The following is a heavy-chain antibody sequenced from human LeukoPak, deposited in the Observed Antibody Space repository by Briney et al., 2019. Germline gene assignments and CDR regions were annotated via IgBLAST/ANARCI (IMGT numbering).Heavy chain of an antibody. J-gene: IGHJ4*02. D-gene: IGHD2-2*02. CDR2: MNPNSGNT. Sequence: ASVKVSCKASGYTLTSYDINWVRQATGQGLEWMGWMNPNSGNTGYAQKFQGRVTMTRNTSISTAYMELSSLRSEDTAVYYCARGVLPAAIIGYWGQGTLVTVSS. CDR1: GYTLTSYD. CDR3: ARGVLPAAIIGY. V-gene: IGHV1-8*01.